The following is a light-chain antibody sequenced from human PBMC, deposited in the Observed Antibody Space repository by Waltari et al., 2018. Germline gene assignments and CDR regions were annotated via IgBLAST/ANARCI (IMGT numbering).Light chain of an antibody. CDR2: GAS. CDR1: QTVSNN. CDR3: QQYHKWPQT. Sequence: EIVMTQSPATLSVSPGERATLSCRASQTVSNNLAWYQQKPGQAPRLLIYGASTRATGIPARFSGSGSGTEFTLTISRLQSEDFAVYYCQQYHKWPQTFGQGTKVEIK. J-gene: IGKJ1*01. V-gene: IGKV3-15*01.